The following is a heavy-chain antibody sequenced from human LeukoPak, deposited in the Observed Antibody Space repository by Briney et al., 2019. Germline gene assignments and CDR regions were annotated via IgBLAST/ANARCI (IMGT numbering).Heavy chain of an antibody. D-gene: IGHD5-24*01. CDR2: IYPGDSDT. Sequence: GESLKISCKGSGYSFTSYWIGWVRQMPGKGLEWMGIIYPGDSDTTYSPSFQGQVTMSADKSISTAFLQWSSLKASDTAMYYCARPGRDGYNFYIYWGQGTLVTVSS. J-gene: IGHJ4*02. CDR3: ARPGRDGYNFYIY. CDR1: GYSFTSYW. V-gene: IGHV5-51*01.